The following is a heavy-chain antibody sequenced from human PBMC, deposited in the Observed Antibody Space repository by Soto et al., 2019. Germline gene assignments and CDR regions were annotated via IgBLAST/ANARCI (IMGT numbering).Heavy chain of an antibody. Sequence: SETLSLTYTVSGGSITSGGYYWSWIRQRPGKGLEWIGCVYHSGTAYSNPSLEGRVSLSVDTSRNQYSLRLSSVTAADTAVYYCARGVRGLRSYWGQGTLVTVSS. D-gene: IGHD3-10*01. J-gene: IGHJ4*02. CDR2: VYHSGTA. CDR3: ARGVRGLRSY. V-gene: IGHV4-31*03. CDR1: GGSITSGGYY.